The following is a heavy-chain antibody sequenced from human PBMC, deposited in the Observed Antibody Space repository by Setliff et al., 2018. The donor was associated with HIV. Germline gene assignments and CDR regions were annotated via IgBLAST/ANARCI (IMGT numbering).Heavy chain of an antibody. J-gene: IGHJ4*02. Sequence: PGESLKISCKGSGYSFTSYWIGWVRQMPGKGLEWMGIIYPGDSDTRYSPSFQGQVTISADKSINTAYLQWSSLKASDTAMYYCVRRPFFRKAAAPPVGSHFDYWGQGTLVTVSS. V-gene: IGHV5-51*01. CDR3: VRRPFFRKAAAPPVGSHFDY. CDR2: IYPGDSDT. D-gene: IGHD6-13*01. CDR1: GYSFTSYW.